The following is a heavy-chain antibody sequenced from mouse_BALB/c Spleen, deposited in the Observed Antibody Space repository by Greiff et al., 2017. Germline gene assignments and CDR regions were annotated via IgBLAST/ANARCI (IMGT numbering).Heavy chain of an antibody. CDR2: ISYSGST. Sequence: EVKLVESGPGLVKPSQSLSLTCTVTGYSITSDYAWNWIRQFPGNKLEWMGYISYSGSTSYNPSLKSRISITRDTSKNQFFLQLNSVTTEDTATYYCAREVRRFYAMDYWGQGTSVTVSS. D-gene: IGHD2-14*01. CDR1: GYSITSDYA. CDR3: AREVRRFYAMDY. V-gene: IGHV3-2*02. J-gene: IGHJ4*01.